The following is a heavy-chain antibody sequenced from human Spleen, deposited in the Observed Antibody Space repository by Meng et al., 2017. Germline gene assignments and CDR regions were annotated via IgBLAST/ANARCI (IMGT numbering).Heavy chain of an antibody. V-gene: IGHV4-39*01. CDR2: IGHSGIT. CDR1: GGSISTSGYY. CDR3: VRSSGWVRTGFDP. Sequence: QLQLQESGSGLVKTSEALSLTCSVSGGSISTSGYYWGWIRQPTGKGLEWIGSIGHSGITYYTPPHKSRVTVSIDTSKSQFSLKLTSVTAADTAVYYCVRSSGWVRTGFDPWGQGTLVTVSS. J-gene: IGHJ5*02. D-gene: IGHD6-19*01.